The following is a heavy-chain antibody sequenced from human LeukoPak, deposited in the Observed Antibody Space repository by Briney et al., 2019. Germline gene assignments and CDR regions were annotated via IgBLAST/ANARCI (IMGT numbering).Heavy chain of an antibody. V-gene: IGHV4-59*08. CDR3: ARLPTVTTTSDAFDI. J-gene: IGHJ3*02. Sequence: SETLSLTCTVSGTSMSSHYWSWIRQPPGKGLEWIGYLYSSGSTNYNPSLKSRVTMSVDTSKNQFSLKLSSVTAADTAVYYCARLPTVTTTSDAFDIWGQGTMVTVSS. D-gene: IGHD4-17*01. CDR2: LYSSGST. CDR1: GTSMSSHY.